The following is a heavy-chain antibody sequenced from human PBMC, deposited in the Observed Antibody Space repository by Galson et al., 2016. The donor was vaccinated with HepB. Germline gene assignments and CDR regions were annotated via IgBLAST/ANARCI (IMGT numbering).Heavy chain of an antibody. CDR1: GFTFRNYG. CDR2: ISRSGDST. D-gene: IGHD2-2*01. Sequence: GSLRLSCAASGFTFRNYGMTWVRQAPGKGLEVVSSISRSGDSTDYADSVKGRFTISRDNSKNTLSLQMNSLTADDTAIYYCVQGSTAPAVWGKGTTVTVSS. J-gene: IGHJ6*04. V-gene: IGHV3-23*01. CDR3: VQGSTAPAV.